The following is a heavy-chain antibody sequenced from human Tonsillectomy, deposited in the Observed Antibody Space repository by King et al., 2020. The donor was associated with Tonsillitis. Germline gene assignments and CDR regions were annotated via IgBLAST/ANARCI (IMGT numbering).Heavy chain of an antibody. D-gene: IGHD3-22*01. CDR2: IRSKANSYAT. J-gene: IGHJ4*02. V-gene: IGHV3-73*01. Sequence: VQLVESGGGLVQPGGSLKLSCAASGFTFSGSAMHWVRQASGKGLEWVGRIRSKANSYATAYAASVKGRFTISRDDSKNTAYLQMNSLKIEDTAVYYCTGRYDSSGYYPFWDYWGQGTLVTVSS. CDR1: GFTFSGSA. CDR3: TGRYDSSGYYPFWDY.